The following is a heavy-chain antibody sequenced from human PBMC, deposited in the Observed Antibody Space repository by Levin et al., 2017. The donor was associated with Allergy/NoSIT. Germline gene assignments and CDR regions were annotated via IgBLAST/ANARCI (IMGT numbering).Heavy chain of an antibody. CDR1: GYSISSGYY. Sequence: SETLSLTCAVSGYSISSGYYWGWIRQPPGKGLEWIGSIYHSGSTYYNPSLKSRVTISVDTSKNQFSLKLSSVTAADTAVYYCARDHSPGIAASTEYCGGDCYSGGVDYWGQGTLVTVSS. J-gene: IGHJ4*02. CDR2: IYHSGST. D-gene: IGHD2-21*02. V-gene: IGHV4-38-2*02. CDR3: ARDHSPGIAASTEYCGGDCYSGGVDY.